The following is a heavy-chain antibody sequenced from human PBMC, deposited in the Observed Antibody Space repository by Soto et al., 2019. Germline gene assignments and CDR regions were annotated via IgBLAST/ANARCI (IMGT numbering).Heavy chain of an antibody. CDR3: ARGGVFGYSYGLIYYGMDV. CDR1: GGSFSGYY. D-gene: IGHD5-18*01. V-gene: IGHV4-34*01. J-gene: IGHJ6*02. CDR2: INHSGST. Sequence: SETLSLTCAVYGGSFSGYYWSWLRQPPGNGLEWIGEINHSGSTNYNPSLKSRVTISVDTSKKQLSLKLHSVTAADTAVYYCARGGVFGYSYGLIYYGMDVWGQGTTVAVSS.